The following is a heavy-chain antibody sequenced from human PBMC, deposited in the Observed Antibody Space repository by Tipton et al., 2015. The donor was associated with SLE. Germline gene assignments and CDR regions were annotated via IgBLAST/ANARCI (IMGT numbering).Heavy chain of an antibody. D-gene: IGHD5-18*01. J-gene: IGHJ6*02. V-gene: IGHV1-69*09. CDR1: GYTFTTYG. CDR3: ARDLGRGYSHGEGYYGMDV. CDR2: IIPILGIA. Sequence: QVQLVQSGAEVKKPGASVKVSCNISGYTFTTYGISWVRQAPGQGLEWMGRIIPILGIANYAQKFQGRVTITADKSTSTAYKELSSLRSEDTAVYYCARDLGRGYSHGEGYYGMDVWGQGTTVTVSS.